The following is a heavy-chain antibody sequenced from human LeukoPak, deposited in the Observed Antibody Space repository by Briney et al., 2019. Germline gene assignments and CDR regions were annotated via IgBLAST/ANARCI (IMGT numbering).Heavy chain of an antibody. Sequence: ASVKVSCKASGYTLPSYYIHWVRQAPGQGLEWMGIINPSGGSTKYAQKFQGRVTMTRDTSTSTVYMELSSLRSEDTAVYYCAGVKYYYDSSGYQIDEFECWGQGTLVTVSS. J-gene: IGHJ4*02. V-gene: IGHV1-46*01. CDR1: GYTLPSYY. D-gene: IGHD3-22*01. CDR2: INPSGGST. CDR3: AGVKYYYDSSGYQIDEFEC.